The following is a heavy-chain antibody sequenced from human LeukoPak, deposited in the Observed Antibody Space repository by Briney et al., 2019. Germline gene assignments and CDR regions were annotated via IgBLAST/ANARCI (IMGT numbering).Heavy chain of an antibody. CDR2: INHNGNVN. V-gene: IGHV3-7*03. CDR3: ARGGGLDV. Sequence: GGSLRLSCAASGFTFSSYWVNWARQAPGKGLEWVASINHNGNVNYYVDSVKGRFTISRDNAKNSLYLQMSNLRAENTAVYFCARGGGLDVWGQGATVTVSS. CDR1: GFTFSSYW. J-gene: IGHJ6*02.